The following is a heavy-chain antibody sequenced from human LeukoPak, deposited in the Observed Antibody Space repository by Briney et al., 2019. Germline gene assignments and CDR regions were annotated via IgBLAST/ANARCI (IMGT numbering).Heavy chain of an antibody. J-gene: IGHJ4*02. CDR1: GFTFSSYA. Sequence: SGGSLRLSCAASGFTFSSYAMSWVRQAPGKGLEWVSAISGSGGSTYYADSVKGRFTISRDNSKNTLYLQMNSLRAEDTAVYYCAKDVYYYGSGSPFDNWGQGTLVTVTS. CDR3: AKDVYYYGSGSPFDN. CDR2: ISGSGGST. V-gene: IGHV3-23*01. D-gene: IGHD3-10*01.